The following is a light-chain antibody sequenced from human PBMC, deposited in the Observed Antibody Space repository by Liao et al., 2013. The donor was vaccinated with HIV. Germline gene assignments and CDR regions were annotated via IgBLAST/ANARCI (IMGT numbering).Light chain of an antibody. CDR3: QAWDNRIAV. CDR1: KLGDKY. CDR2: QST. J-gene: IGLJ2*01. V-gene: IGLV3-1*01. Sequence: SYELTQPPSVSVSPGQTASITCSGDKLGDKYVCWYHQRPGQSPVLLIYQSTQRPSGIPERFSGSNSGNTATLTISGTQAVDEADYYCQAWDNRIAVFGGGTKLTVL.